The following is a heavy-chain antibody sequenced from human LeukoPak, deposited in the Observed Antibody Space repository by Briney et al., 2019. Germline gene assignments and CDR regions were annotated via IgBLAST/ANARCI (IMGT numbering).Heavy chain of an antibody. Sequence: PGGSLRLSCAASRFTFSSMNWVRQAPGKELEWVSVIYTGGGRYYADSVRGRFTISRDTSKNMVFPQINCLRVEDTAVYYCARGIDYWGQGTLVTVSS. CDR2: IYTGGGR. CDR1: RFTFSS. J-gene: IGHJ4*02. V-gene: IGHV3-53*01. CDR3: ARGIDY.